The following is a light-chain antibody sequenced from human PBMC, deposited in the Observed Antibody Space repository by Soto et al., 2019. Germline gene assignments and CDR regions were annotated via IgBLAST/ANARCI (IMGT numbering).Light chain of an antibody. CDR3: QTWATGIQV. Sequence: QLVLTQSPSASASLGASVKLTCTLSSGHSSYAIAWHQQQPEKGPRYLMKLNNDGSHSKGDGIPDRFSGSSSGAERYLIISSLQSEDEADYYCQTWATGIQVFGGGTKVTVL. CDR2: LNNDGSH. J-gene: IGLJ2*01. CDR1: SGHSSYA. V-gene: IGLV4-69*01.